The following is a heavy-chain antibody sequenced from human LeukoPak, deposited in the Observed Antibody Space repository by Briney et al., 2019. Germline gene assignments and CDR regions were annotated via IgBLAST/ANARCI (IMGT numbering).Heavy chain of an antibody. V-gene: IGHV1-8*02. CDR2: MNPNSGAT. CDR1: GGTFSSYA. Sequence: GASVKVSCKASGGTFSSYAINWLRQATGQGPEWMGWMNPNSGATGYAQKFQGRVTMTRSTSLNTAYMELSSLRSEDTAEYYCARAPRNWGFDYWGQGTLVTVSS. CDR3: ARAPRNWGFDY. D-gene: IGHD7-27*01. J-gene: IGHJ4*02.